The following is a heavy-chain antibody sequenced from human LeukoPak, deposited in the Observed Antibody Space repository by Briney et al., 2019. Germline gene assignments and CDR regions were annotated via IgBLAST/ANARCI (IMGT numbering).Heavy chain of an antibody. CDR2: MNPNSGNT. Sequence: SVKVSCKASGHTFTSYDINWVRQATGQGLEWMGWMNPNSGNTGYAQKFQGRVTVTRNTSISTAYMELSSLRSEDTAVYYCARGLAITMVRGVIMPWGQGTLVTVSS. V-gene: IGHV1-8*01. J-gene: IGHJ5*02. CDR3: ARGLAITMVRGVIMP. D-gene: IGHD3-10*01. CDR1: GHTFTSYD.